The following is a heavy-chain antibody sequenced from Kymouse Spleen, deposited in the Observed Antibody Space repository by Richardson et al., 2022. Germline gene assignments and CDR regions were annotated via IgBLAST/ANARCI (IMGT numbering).Heavy chain of an antibody. CDR2: IYHSGST. CDR1: GGSISSSNW. J-gene: IGHJ6*02. Sequence: QVQLQESGPGLVKPSGTLSLTCAVSGGSISSSNWWSWVRQPPGKGLEWIGEIYHSGSTNYNPSLKSRVTISVDKSKNQFSLKLSSVTAADTAVYYCARDGTHYYGSGSPYYYGMDVWGQGTTVTVSS. CDR3: ARDGTHYYGSGSPYYYGMDV. V-gene: IGHV4-4*02. D-gene: IGHD3-10*01.